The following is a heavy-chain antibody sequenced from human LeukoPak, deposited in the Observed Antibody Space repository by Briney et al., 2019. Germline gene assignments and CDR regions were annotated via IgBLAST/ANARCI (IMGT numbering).Heavy chain of an antibody. Sequence: PGGSLRLSCAASGFTFSSYGMHWVRQAPGKGLEWVAVIWYDGSNKYYADSVKGRFTTSRDNSKNTLYLQMNSLRAEDTAVYYCARAPGDSSGYSTFDIWGQGTMVTVSS. D-gene: IGHD3-22*01. CDR3: ARAPGDSSGYSTFDI. CDR2: IWYDGSNK. CDR1: GFTFSSYG. V-gene: IGHV3-33*01. J-gene: IGHJ3*02.